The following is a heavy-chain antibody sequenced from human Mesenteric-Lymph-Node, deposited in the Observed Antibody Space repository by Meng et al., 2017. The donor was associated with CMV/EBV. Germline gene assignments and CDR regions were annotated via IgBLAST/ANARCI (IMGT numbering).Heavy chain of an antibody. V-gene: IGHV1-69*01. CDR2: IIPIFGTA. J-gene: IGHJ5*02. CDR3: ARDPTTSGAAPPIWFDP. D-gene: IGHD1-26*01. Sequence: TCSSYAISWVRQAPGQGLEWMGGIIPIFGTANYAQKFQGRVTITADESTSTAYMELSSLRSEDTAVYYCARDPTTSGAAPPIWFDPWGQGTLVTVSS. CDR1: TCSSYA.